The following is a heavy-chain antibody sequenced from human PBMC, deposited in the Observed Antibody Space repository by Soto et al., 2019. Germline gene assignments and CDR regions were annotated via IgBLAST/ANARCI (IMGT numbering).Heavy chain of an antibody. V-gene: IGHV3-48*02. J-gene: IGHJ6*02. CDR1: GFTFSSYS. Sequence: GGSLRLSCAASGFTFSSYSMNWVRQAPGKGLEWVSYISSSSSTIYYADSVKGRFTISRDNAKNSLYLQMNSLRDEDTAVYYCARVGPLIGDYYYYGMDVWGQGTTVTVSS. CDR2: ISSSSSTI. CDR3: ARVGPLIGDYYYYGMDV. D-gene: IGHD3-10*01.